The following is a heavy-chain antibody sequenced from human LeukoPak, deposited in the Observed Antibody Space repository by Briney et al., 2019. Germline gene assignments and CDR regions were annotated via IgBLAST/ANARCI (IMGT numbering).Heavy chain of an antibody. CDR1: GGSFSGYY. V-gene: IGHV4-34*01. CDR3: ARGRIVGANDAFDI. D-gene: IGHD1-26*01. J-gene: IGHJ3*02. Sequence: SETLSLTWAVYGGSFSGYYWSWIRQPPGKGLEWIGEINHSGSTNYNPSLKSRVTISVDTSKNQFSLKLSSVTAADTAVYYCARGRIVGANDAFDIWGQGTMVTVSS. CDR2: INHSGST.